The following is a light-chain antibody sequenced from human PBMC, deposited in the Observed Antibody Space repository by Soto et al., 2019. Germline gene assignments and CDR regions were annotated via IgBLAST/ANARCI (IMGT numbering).Light chain of an antibody. CDR2: KAS. V-gene: IGKV1-5*03. J-gene: IGKJ1*01. CDR1: QSISSW. CDR3: QQYSGLWT. Sequence: DIQMTQSPSTLSAFVGDGVTITCRASQSISSWLAWYQQKPGKAPKLLISKASSLESGVPSRFSGSGSGTEFTLTISSLQPDDFATYYCQQYSGLWTFGQGTKVEIK.